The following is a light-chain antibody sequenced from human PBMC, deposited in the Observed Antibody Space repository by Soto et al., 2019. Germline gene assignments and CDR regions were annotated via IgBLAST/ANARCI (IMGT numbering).Light chain of an antibody. Sequence: DIHMTQSPSTLSASVGDRVTITCRASQSLTMSLAWYQQKPGKAPNLLIYKTSSLESGVPSRFSGSGSGTEFTLTISSLQPDDFATYYCQYWTDFSWTFGQGTKVEV. CDR2: KTS. V-gene: IGKV1-5*03. J-gene: IGKJ1*01. CDR1: QSLTMS. CDR3: QYWTDFSWT.